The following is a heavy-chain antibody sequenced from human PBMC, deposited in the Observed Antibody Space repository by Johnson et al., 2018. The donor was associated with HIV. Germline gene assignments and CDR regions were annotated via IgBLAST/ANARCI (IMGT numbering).Heavy chain of an antibody. CDR1: GFTLSNHW. D-gene: IGHD3-10*01. V-gene: IGHV3-7*03. CDR2: IKQDGSEK. J-gene: IGHJ3*02. CDR3: ARDTSGEGRAFDI. Sequence: VQLVESGGGLVQPGGSLRLSCAASGFTLSNHWMSWVRQAPGKGLEWVANIKQDGSEKYYVDSVKGRFSISRDNAKNSLDLQMNSLRAEDTAVYYCARDTSGEGRAFDIWGQGTMVTVSS.